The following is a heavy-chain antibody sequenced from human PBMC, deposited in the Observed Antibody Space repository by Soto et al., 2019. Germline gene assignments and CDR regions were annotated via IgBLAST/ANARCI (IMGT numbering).Heavy chain of an antibody. Sequence: GASVKVSCKASGYSFTDYHIHWVRQAPGQGLEWLGRINPKSGGTSTAQKFQGWVTMTRDRSISTVYMQLHSLTSNDTAIYYCAREKIVGANPFDYWGLGTLVTVSS. CDR1: GYSFTDYH. CDR2: INPKSGGT. CDR3: AREKIVGANPFDY. D-gene: IGHD1-26*01. J-gene: IGHJ4*02. V-gene: IGHV1-2*04.